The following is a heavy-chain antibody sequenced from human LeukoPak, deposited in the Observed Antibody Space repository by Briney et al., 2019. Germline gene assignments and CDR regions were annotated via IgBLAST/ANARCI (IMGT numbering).Heavy chain of an antibody. V-gene: IGHV3-23*01. CDR2: ISGRGGST. J-gene: IGHJ3*02. CDR1: GFTFSSYA. Sequence: GGSLRLSCAASGFTFSSYAMSWVRQAPGKGLEWVSAISGRGGSTYYADSVKGRFTISRDNSKNTLYLQMNSLRAEDTAEYHCAKILNYFDSIYAFDMWGQGTMVTVSS. D-gene: IGHD3-22*01. CDR3: AKILNYFDSIYAFDM.